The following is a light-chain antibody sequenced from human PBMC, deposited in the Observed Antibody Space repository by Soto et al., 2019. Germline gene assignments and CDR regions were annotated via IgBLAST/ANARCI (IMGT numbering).Light chain of an antibody. V-gene: IGLV2-18*02. CDR3: SSYTSSNTYV. CDR2: EVS. J-gene: IGLJ1*01. CDR1: SSDVGSYNR. Sequence: QSVLTQPPSVSGSPGQSVAISCTGTSSDVGSYNRVYWYQQPPGTAPKVMIYEVSNRPSGVPDRFSGSKSGNTASLTISGLQAEDEADYYCSSYTSSNTYVFGTGTKVTVL.